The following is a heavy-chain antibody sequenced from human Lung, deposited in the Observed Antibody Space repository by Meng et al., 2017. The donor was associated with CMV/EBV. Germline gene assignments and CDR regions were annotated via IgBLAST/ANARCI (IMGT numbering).Heavy chain of an antibody. Sequence: SXXVSCKTSGGTFNNYVINGVRQAPGQGLEWMGGIIPISGTTNYAQKFQGRVTITTDESTSTGYMELSSLKSEDTAVYYCAREPDAIRTFDYLGQGTLVTVSS. V-gene: IGHV1-69*05. CDR2: IIPISGTT. CDR1: GGTFNNYV. CDR3: AREPDAIRTFDY. D-gene: IGHD2-8*01. J-gene: IGHJ4*02.